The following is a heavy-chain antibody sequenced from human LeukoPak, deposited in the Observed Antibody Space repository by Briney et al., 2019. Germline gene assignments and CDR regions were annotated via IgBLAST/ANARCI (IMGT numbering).Heavy chain of an antibody. CDR3: ATTRGGNFHWDY. D-gene: IGHD3-16*01. Sequence: ESLMISCKGSGYSFTSYWIGWVRQMPGKGLEWMGIMYPANSDTRYKPSFQGQVTMSADRSISPAYLQWSSLKASDTAIYYGATTRGGNFHWDYWGQGTLVTVSS. V-gene: IGHV5-51*01. J-gene: IGHJ4*02. CDR1: GYSFTSYW. CDR2: MYPANSDT.